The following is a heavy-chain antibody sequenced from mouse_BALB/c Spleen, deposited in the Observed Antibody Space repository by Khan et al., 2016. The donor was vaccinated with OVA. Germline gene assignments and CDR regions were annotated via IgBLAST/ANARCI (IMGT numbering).Heavy chain of an antibody. CDR2: IWGDGST. CDR1: GFSLTSYG. J-gene: IGHJ4*01. D-gene: IGHD1-2*01. Sequence: QVQLKQSGPGLVAPSQSLSITCTVSGFSLTSYGVSWIRQPPGKGLEWLGVIWGDGSTNYHSPLISRLSISKDNSKSQVFLKLNSLQTDDTATYXCANFDNGYYAMDYWGQGTSVTVSS. CDR3: ANFDNGYYAMDY. V-gene: IGHV2-3*01.